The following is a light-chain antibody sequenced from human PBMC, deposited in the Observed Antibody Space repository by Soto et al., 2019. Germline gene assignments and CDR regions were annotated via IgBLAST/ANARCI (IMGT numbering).Light chain of an antibody. Sequence: QSVLTQPPSVSGAPGQRVTISCTGSSSNIGAHYDVHWYQQIPGTAPKLLIYGNNNRPSGISNRFSGSKSGNTASLTLSGLQAEDEADYYCSSYTSSSTLVFGGGTKVTVL. CDR1: SSNIGAHYD. CDR3: SSYTSSSTLV. J-gene: IGLJ2*01. CDR2: GNN. V-gene: IGLV1-40*01.